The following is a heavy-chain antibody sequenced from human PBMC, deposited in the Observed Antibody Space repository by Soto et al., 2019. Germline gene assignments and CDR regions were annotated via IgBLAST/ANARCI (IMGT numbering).Heavy chain of an antibody. J-gene: IGHJ4*02. CDR2: ISGSGGST. CDR1: GFTFISYA. Sequence: GGSLRLSCAASGFTFISYAMSWVRQAPGQGLEWVSAISGSGGSTYYADSMKGRFTISRDNSKNTLYLQMNSLRAEDPAVYYCAKEFDAEEKYEFWSQQHYIDYSGQGTLVTVSS. CDR3: AKEFDAEEKYEFWSQQHYIDY. D-gene: IGHD3-3*01. V-gene: IGHV3-23*01.